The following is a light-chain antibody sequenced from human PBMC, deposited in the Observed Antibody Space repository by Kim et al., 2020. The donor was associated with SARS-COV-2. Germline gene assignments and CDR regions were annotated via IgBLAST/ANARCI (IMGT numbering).Light chain of an antibody. J-gene: IGLJ2*01. V-gene: IGLV3-21*04. Sequence: APGKTARVTWWGTNIGSRSVPWYQPKPGQGPGLVIYYYSDRPSGVPEGFSGSNSGDPATLAISRVEAGDEADYYFQVLDSSSGHVVFGGGTQLTVL. CDR3: QVLDSSSGHVV. CDR2: YYS. CDR1: NIGSRS.